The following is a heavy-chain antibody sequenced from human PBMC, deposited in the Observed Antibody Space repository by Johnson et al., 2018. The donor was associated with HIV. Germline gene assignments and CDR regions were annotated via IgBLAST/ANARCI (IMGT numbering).Heavy chain of an antibody. J-gene: IGHJ3*01. D-gene: IGHD6-13*01. CDR2: IVTAGDT. Sequence: VQLVESGGGLIQPGGSLRLSCAASGFTFSSYDMHWVRQATGKGLEWVSAIVTAGDTYYPGSVKGRFTISRENAKNSLYLQMNSLRAGDTAVYYCAKVAVATAAGGVALDVWGPGTMVTVSS. CDR3: AKVAVATAAGGVALDV. CDR1: GFTFSSYD. V-gene: IGHV3-13*01.